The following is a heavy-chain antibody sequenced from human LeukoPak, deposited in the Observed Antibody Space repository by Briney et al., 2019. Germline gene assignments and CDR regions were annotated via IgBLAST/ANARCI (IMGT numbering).Heavy chain of an antibody. CDR3: AREKAPYTFDY. V-gene: IGHV4-59*01. CDR2: IYYSGST. Sequence: LETLSLTCTVSGGSISNYYWSWIRQPPGKGLEWIGYIYYSGSTNYNPSLKSRVTISVDTSKNQFSLKLSSVTAADTAVYYCAREKAPYTFDYWGQGTQVTVSS. CDR1: GGSISNYY. J-gene: IGHJ4*02.